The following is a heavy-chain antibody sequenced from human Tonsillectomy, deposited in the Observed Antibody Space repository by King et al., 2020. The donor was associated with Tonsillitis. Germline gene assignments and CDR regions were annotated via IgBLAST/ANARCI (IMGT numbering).Heavy chain of an antibody. D-gene: IGHD6-19*01. CDR2: IYYSGST. V-gene: IGHV4-59*01. Sequence: VQLQESGPGLVKPSETLSLTCTVSGGSISSYYWSWIRQPPGKGLEWIGYIYYSGSTTYNPSLKSRVTISVDTSKNKFSLKLSSVTAADTAVYYCARDRGYSSCWYDYWGQGTLVTVSS. CDR3: ARDRGYSSCWYDY. J-gene: IGHJ4*02. CDR1: GGSISSYY.